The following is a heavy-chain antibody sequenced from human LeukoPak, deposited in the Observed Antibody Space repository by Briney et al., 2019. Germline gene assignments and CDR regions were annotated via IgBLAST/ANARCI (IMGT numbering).Heavy chain of an antibody. Sequence: SETLSLTCTVSGGSISSYYWSWIRQPPGKGLEWIGYIYYSGSTNYNPSLKSRVTISVDTSKNQFSLKLSSVTAADTAVYYCARGRRDGYNPLDYWGQGTLVTVS. J-gene: IGHJ4*02. CDR1: GGSISSYY. CDR2: IYYSGST. V-gene: IGHV4-59*01. D-gene: IGHD5-24*01. CDR3: ARGRRDGYNPLDY.